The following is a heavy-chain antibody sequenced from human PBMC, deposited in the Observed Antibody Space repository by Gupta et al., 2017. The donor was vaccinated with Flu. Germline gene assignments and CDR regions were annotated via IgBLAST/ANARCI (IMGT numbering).Heavy chain of an antibody. CDR3: ARDLERGYYGSGSRGNYGMDV. CDR1: GGSISSGGSY. J-gene: IGHJ6*02. D-gene: IGHD3-10*01. V-gene: IGHV4-31*03. CDR2: IYYSGST. Sequence: QVQLQESGPGLVKPSQTLSLTCTVSGGSISSGGSYWSWIRQHPGKGLEWIGYIYYSGSTYYNPSLKSRVTISVDTSKNQFSLKLSSVTAADTAVYYCARDLERGYYGSGSRGNYGMDVWGQGTTVTVSS.